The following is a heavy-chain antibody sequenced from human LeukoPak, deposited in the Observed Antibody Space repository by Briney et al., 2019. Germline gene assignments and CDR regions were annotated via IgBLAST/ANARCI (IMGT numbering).Heavy chain of an antibody. CDR1: GFTFSSYA. V-gene: IGHV3-30*04. J-gene: IGHJ4*02. CDR2: ISYDGSNK. D-gene: IGHD2-8*02. CDR3: ARFLVSLDY. Sequence: GGSLRLSCAASGFTFSSYAMHWVRQAPGKGLEWVAVISYDGSNKYYADSVKGRFTISRDNSKNTLYPQMNSLRAEDTAVYNCARFLVSLDYWGQGTLVTVSS.